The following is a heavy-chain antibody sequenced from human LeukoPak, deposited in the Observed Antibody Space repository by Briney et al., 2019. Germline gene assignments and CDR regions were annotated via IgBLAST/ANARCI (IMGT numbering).Heavy chain of an antibody. CDR1: GYTFTSYD. J-gene: IGHJ4*02. V-gene: IGHV1-8*01. Sequence: ASVKVSCKASGYTFTSYDINWVRQATGQGLEWMGWMNPNSGNTGYAQKFQGRVTMTRNTSISTAYMELSSLRSEDTAVYYCARVQSMVRGVIIPPFDYWGQGTLVTVSS. D-gene: IGHD3-10*01. CDR3: ARVQSMVRGVIIPPFDY. CDR2: MNPNSGNT.